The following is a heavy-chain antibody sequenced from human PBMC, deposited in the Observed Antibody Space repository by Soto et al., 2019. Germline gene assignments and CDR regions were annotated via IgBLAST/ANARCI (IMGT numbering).Heavy chain of an antibody. V-gene: IGHV5-51*01. CDR1: GYSFTSYW. D-gene: IGHD3-22*01. J-gene: IGHJ4*02. CDR3: ARSRETSDYYDSSGYSEY. CDR2: IYPGDSDT. Sequence: GEALKISCNGSGYSFTSYWIGWVRQMPGKGLEWMWIIYPGDSDTRYSPSFQGQVTISADKSISTAYLQWSSLKASDTAMYYCARSRETSDYYDSSGYSEYWGQGTLVPVSS.